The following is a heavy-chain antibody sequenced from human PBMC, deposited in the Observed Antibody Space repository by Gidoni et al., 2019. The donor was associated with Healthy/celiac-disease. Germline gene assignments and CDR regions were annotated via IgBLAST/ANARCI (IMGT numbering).Heavy chain of an antibody. CDR3: ARRGEVGATIDAFDI. D-gene: IGHD1-26*01. CDR2: IYPGDSDT. J-gene: IGHJ3*02. V-gene: IGHV5-51*01. Sequence: PGKGLEWMGIIYPGDSDTRYSPSFQGQVTISADKSISTAYLQWSSLKASDTAMYYCARRGEVGATIDAFDIWGQGRMVTVSS.